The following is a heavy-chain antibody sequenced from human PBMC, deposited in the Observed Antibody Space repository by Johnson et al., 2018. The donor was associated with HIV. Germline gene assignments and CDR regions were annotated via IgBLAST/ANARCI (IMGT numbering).Heavy chain of an antibody. D-gene: IGHD5-18*01. Sequence: QVQLMESGGGVVQPGRSLRHSCAASGFTFSSYGMHWVRQAPGKGLEWVAVIWYDGSNKYYADSVKGRFTISRDNSKNTLYLQMNSLRAEDTAVYYCAKIGDTAMVTGAFDIWGQGTMVTVSS. CDR2: IWYDGSNK. V-gene: IGHV3-33*06. J-gene: IGHJ3*02. CDR1: GFTFSSYG. CDR3: AKIGDTAMVTGAFDI.